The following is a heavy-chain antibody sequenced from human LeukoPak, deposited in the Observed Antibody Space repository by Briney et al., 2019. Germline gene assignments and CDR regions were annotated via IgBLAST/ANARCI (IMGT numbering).Heavy chain of an antibody. Sequence: PSETLSLTCTVSGDSVSSGDYYWSWIRQPPGKGLEWIGYIFHTGSTNYNPSLESRVTISLDTSNNQFSLKVRSVTAADTALYFCARSPSGSYLNFDYWGQGALVTVSS. D-gene: IGHD1-26*01. CDR2: IFHTGST. V-gene: IGHV4-61*08. J-gene: IGHJ4*02. CDR3: ARSPSGSYLNFDY. CDR1: GDSVSSGDYY.